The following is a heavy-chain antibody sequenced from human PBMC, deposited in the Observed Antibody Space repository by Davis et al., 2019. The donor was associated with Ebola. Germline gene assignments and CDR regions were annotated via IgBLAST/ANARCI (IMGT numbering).Heavy chain of an antibody. V-gene: IGHV1-46*02. J-gene: IGHJ4*02. Sequence: ASVKVSCKASGYTFNSYYMNWVRQAPGQGLEWMGIINPSGGATNYAQKFQGRVTMTRDTSASTVYMELSSLRSDDTAVYYCAREPEPLGGSCYSLGCYFDFWGQGTLVTVSS. CDR3: AREPEPLGGSCYSLGCYFDF. D-gene: IGHD2-15*01. CDR1: GYTFNSYY. CDR2: INPSGGAT.